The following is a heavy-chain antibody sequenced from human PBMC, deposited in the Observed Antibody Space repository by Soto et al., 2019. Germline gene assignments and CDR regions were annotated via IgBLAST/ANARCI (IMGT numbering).Heavy chain of an antibody. Sequence: SETLSLTCTVSGGSISSGDYYWSWIRQPPGKGLEWIGYIYYSGSTYYNPSLKSRVTISVDTSKNQFSLKLSSVAAADTAVYYCARVIGSSWYWFDPWGQGTLVTVSS. V-gene: IGHV4-30-4*01. J-gene: IGHJ5*02. CDR1: GGSISSGDYY. CDR3: ARVIGSSWYWFDP. CDR2: IYYSGST. D-gene: IGHD6-13*01.